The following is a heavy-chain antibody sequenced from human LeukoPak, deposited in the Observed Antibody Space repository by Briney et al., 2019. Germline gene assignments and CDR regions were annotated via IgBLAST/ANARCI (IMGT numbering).Heavy chain of an antibody. CDR3: AKGDEERWLPDY. Sequence: GGSLRLSCVASGFTFTDHPMNWVRQAPGKGLEWISYIGGDGIAFYADSVKGRFTISRDNSKNTLYLQMNSLRAEDTAVYYCAKGDEERWLPDYWGQGTLVTVSS. V-gene: IGHV3-23*01. J-gene: IGHJ4*02. D-gene: IGHD5-24*01. CDR2: IGGDGIA. CDR1: GFTFTDHP.